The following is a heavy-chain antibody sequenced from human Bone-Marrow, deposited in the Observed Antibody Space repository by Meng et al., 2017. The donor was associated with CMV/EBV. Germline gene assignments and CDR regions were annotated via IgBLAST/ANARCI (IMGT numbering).Heavy chain of an antibody. Sequence: AASGFSFSSYAMIWVRPAPGKGLEWVSAISGAGDNTYFAASVRGRFTISRDNSKNTLYLQMSSLRADDTALYYCAKLRNYNGGYTEIWGRGTLVTVSS. D-gene: IGHD1-26*01. CDR3: AKLRNYNGGYTEI. CDR2: ISGAGDNT. J-gene: IGHJ4*02. V-gene: IGHV3-23*01. CDR1: GFSFSSYA.